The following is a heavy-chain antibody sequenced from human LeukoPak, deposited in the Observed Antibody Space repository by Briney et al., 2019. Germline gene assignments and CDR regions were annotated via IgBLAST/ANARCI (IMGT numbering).Heavy chain of an antibody. Sequence: AGGSLRLSCAASGFRFNTYWMSWVRQAPEKGLEWVSYISSSGNTIDYADSVKGRFTISRDNSKNTLYLQMNSLRAEDTAVYYCAKCYDSSGYYYNDYWGQGTLVTVSS. J-gene: IGHJ4*02. CDR2: ISSSGNTI. CDR1: GFRFNTYW. D-gene: IGHD3-22*01. V-gene: IGHV3-23*01. CDR3: AKCYDSSGYYYNDY.